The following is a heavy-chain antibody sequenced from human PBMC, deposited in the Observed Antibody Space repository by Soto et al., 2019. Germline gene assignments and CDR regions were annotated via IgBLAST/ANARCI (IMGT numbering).Heavy chain of an antibody. CDR2: IKQDGSEK. D-gene: IGHD1-26*01. CDR1: GFTFSSYW. CDR3: AREGSGYDYYSGMDV. J-gene: IGHJ6*02. V-gene: IGHV3-7*05. Sequence: PGGSLRLSCAASGFTFSSYWMSWVRQAPGKGLEWVANIKQDGSEKYYVDSVKGRFTISRDNAKNSLYLQMNSLRAEDTAVYYCAREGSGYDYYSGMDVWGQGTTVTVSS.